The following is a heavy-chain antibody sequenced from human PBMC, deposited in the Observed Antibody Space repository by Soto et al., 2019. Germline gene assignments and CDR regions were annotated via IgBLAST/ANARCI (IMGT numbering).Heavy chain of an antibody. Sequence: SETLSLTCAVYGGSFSGYSWSWIRQPPGKGLEWIGEINHSGSTNYDPSLRGRDTISVHTSKNQVFLKLSSVTAAHTAVCYCASSLGARYFSGGGRSRGYYYGLDVWGQATTVPVSS. CDR1: GGSFSGYS. J-gene: IGHJ6*02. CDR2: INHSGST. D-gene: IGHD2-15*01. CDR3: ASSLGARYFSGGGRSRGYYYGLDV. V-gene: IGHV4-34*01.